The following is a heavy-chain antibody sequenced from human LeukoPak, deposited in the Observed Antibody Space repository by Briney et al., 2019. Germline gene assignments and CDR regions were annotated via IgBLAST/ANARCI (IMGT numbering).Heavy chain of an antibody. CDR2: IYYSGST. J-gene: IGHJ5*02. Sequence: PSETLSLTCTVSGGSISSHYWSWIRQPPGKELEWIGYIYYSGSTNYNPSLKSRVTISVDTSKNQFSLKLSSETAADTAVYYCARELDYDFWSGRGWFDPWGQGTLVTVSS. CDR3: ARELDYDFWSGRGWFDP. D-gene: IGHD3-3*01. V-gene: IGHV4-59*11. CDR1: GGSISSHY.